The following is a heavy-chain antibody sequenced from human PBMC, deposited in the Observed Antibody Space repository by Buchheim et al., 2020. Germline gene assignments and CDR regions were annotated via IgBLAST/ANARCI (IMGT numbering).Heavy chain of an antibody. J-gene: IGHJ4*02. Sequence: QVQLVESGGGVVQPGRSLRLSCAASGFTFSSYGMHWVRQAPGKGLEWVAVISYDGSNKYYADSVKGRFTISRDNSKNTLYLQMNSPRAEDTAVYYCAKDQGYSSGTGSDYWGQGTL. CDR1: GFTFSSYG. V-gene: IGHV3-30*18. D-gene: IGHD6-19*01. CDR3: AKDQGYSSGTGSDY. CDR2: ISYDGSNK.